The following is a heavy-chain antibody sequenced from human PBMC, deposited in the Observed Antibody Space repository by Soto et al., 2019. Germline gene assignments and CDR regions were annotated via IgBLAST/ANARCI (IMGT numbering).Heavy chain of an antibody. Sequence: PGGSLRLSCAASGFTFSSYAMSWVRQAPGKGLEWVSAISGSGGSTYYADSVKGRFTISRDNSKNTLYLQMNSLRAKDTAVYYCAKDREAAAFRSLNWFDPWGQGTLVTVSS. V-gene: IGHV3-23*01. CDR1: GFTFSSYA. CDR3: AKDREAAAFRSLNWFDP. D-gene: IGHD6-13*01. CDR2: ISGSGGST. J-gene: IGHJ5*02.